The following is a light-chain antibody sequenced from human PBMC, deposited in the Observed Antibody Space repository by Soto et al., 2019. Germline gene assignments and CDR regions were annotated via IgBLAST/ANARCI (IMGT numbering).Light chain of an antibody. V-gene: IGKV3-11*01. CDR2: DAS. J-gene: IGKJ1*01. CDR1: RSVSNY. Sequence: EIVLTQSPATLSLSPGESATLSCRASRSVSNYLAWYQQKPGQAPRLLIYDASSRPTDIPARFSGSGSGTDFTLTISSLEPEDFAVYYCQQYGSSPLFGQGTKVDI. CDR3: QQYGSSPL.